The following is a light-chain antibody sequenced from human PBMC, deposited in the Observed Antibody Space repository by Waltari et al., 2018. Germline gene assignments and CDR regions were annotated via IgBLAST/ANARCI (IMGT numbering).Light chain of an antibody. V-gene: IGKV1-39*01. Sequence: DIQMTQSPSSLSASVGDRVTITCRASQSIDSYLNWYQQKPGEAPKILIYGSSILQSGVPSRFSGSGSGADFTLTISSLQPEDFATYYCLQDYNYPWTFGQGTKVEIK. CDR1: QSIDSY. CDR2: GSS. CDR3: LQDYNYPWT. J-gene: IGKJ1*01.